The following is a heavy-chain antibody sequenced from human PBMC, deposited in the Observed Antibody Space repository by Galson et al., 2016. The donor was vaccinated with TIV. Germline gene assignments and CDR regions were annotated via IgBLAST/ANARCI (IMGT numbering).Heavy chain of an antibody. CDR2: IDPKSGDT. CDR1: GSTFTGNY. J-gene: IGHJ6*02. V-gene: IGHV1-2*04. CDR3: ARIVYGSSALDV. Sequence: QSGAEVKKPGESLRISCKASGSTFTGNYMHWVRQAPGQGLEWMGWIDPKSGDTSYAQKFQDWVNMTRDMSISTVYMELSRLRSDDTAVYYCARIVYGSSALDVWGQGTTVTVSS. D-gene: IGHD4-17*01.